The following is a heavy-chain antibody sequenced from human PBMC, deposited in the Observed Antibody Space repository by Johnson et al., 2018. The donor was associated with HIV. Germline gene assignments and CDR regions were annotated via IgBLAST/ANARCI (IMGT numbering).Heavy chain of an antibody. D-gene: IGHD3-22*01. V-gene: IGHV3-15*01. CDR3: TTDLDSSCLGGAFDI. CDR2: IKSKTDGGTT. Sequence: EVQLVESGGGLVKPGGSLRLSCAASGFTFSNAWMSWVRQAPGKGLEWVGRIKSKTDGGTTDYAAPVNGRFTISRDDSKNTLYLQMNSLKTEDTAVYYCTTDLDSSCLGGAFDIWGQGTMVTVSS. CDR1: GFTFSNAW. J-gene: IGHJ3*02.